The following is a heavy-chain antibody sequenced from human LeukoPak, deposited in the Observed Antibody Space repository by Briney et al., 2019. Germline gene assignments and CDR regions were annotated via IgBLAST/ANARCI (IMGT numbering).Heavy chain of an antibody. CDR1: GFTFSSYG. D-gene: IGHD3-22*01. J-gene: IGHJ4*02. V-gene: IGHV3-30*18. CDR2: ISYDGSNK. CDR3: AKEGITMIPWYFDY. Sequence: GGSLRLSCAASGFTFSSYGMHWVRQAPGKGLEWVAVISYDGSNKYYADSVKGRFTISRDNSKNTLYLQMNSLRAEDTAVYYCAKEGITMIPWYFDYWGQGTLVTVSS.